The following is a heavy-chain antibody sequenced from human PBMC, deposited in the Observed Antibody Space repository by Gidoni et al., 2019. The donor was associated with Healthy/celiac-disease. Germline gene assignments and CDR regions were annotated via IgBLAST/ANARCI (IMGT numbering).Heavy chain of an antibody. D-gene: IGHD2-15*01. CDR3: ARDFPGLFRGGGSCYAGGACYGMDV. J-gene: IGHJ6*02. Sequence: EVQLVESGGGLVKPGGSLRLSCAASGFTFRSYSMNCVRQAPGKGLEWVSSISSSSSYIYYADSVKGRFTISRDNAKNSLYLQMNSLRAEDTAVYYCARDFPGLFRGGGSCYAGGACYGMDVWGQGTTVTVSS. CDR1: GFTFRSYS. V-gene: IGHV3-21*01. CDR2: ISSSSSYI.